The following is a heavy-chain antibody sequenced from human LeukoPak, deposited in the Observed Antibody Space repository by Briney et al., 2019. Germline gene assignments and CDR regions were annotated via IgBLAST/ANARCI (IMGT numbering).Heavy chain of an antibody. Sequence: PGRSLRLSCAASGFTFSSYGMHWVRQAPGKGLEWVAFIRYDGSNKYYADSVKGRFTISRDNSKNTLYLQMNSLRAEDTAVYYCAKDDSGYYYYMDVWGKGTTVTVSS. CDR3: AKDDSGYYYYMDV. CDR1: GFTFSSYG. V-gene: IGHV3-30*02. D-gene: IGHD1-26*01. CDR2: IRYDGSNK. J-gene: IGHJ6*03.